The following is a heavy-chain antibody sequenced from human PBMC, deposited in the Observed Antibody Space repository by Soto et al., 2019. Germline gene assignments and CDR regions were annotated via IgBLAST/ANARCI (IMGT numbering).Heavy chain of an antibody. V-gene: IGHV1-69*06. CDR2: IIPIFGTA. Sequence: QVQLVQSGAEVKKPGSSVKVSCKASGGTFSSYAISWVRQAPGQGLEWMGGIIPIFGTANYAQKFQGRVTITADKSTSTAYMELSSLGSEDTAVYYCTSSSSSGDWFDPWGQGTLVTVSS. J-gene: IGHJ5*02. CDR3: TSSSSSGDWFDP. CDR1: GGTFSSYA. D-gene: IGHD6-6*01.